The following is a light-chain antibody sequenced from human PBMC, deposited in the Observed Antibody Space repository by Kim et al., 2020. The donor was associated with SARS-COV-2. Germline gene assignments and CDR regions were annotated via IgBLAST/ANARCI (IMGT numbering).Light chain of an antibody. CDR2: AAS. Sequence: SVGDRVTITCRASQSISRYLNWYRQKPGKDPDLLIYAASSLQSGVPSRFSGSGSGTEFTLTISSLQPEDFATYYCQQTYTTPPWTFGQGTKVDIK. J-gene: IGKJ1*01. CDR3: QQTYTTPPWT. CDR1: QSISRY. V-gene: IGKV1-39*01.